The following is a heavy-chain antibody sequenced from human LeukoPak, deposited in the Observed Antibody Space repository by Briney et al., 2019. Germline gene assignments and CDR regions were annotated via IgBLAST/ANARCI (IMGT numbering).Heavy chain of an antibody. J-gene: IGHJ4*02. CDR1: GGSFSGYY. D-gene: IGHD3-22*01. CDR3: AREGTYYYDSSGYGSLGY. V-gene: IGHV4-34*01. CDR2: INHSGST. Sequence: SETLSLTCAVYGGSFSGYYWSWIRQPPGKGLEWIEEINHSGSTNYNPSLKSRVTISVDTSKNQFSLKLSSVTAADTAVYYCAREGTYYYDSSGYGSLGYWGQGTLVTVSS.